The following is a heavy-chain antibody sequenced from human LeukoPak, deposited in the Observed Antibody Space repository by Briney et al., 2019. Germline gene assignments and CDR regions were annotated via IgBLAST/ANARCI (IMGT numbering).Heavy chain of an antibody. CDR1: GFTFSDYY. Sequence: GGSLRLSCEASGFTFSDYYLSWIRQAPGKGLEWISYISGSSSHINYADSVKGRLTISRDNAKKSVYLQMDSLRVEDTAVYYCARDQIGSWWGQGTLVTVSS. CDR2: ISGSSSHI. CDR3: ARDQIGSW. J-gene: IGHJ4*02. V-gene: IGHV3-11*06. D-gene: IGHD6-13*01.